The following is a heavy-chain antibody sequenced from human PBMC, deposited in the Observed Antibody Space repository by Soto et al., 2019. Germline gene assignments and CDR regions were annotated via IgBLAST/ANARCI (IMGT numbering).Heavy chain of an antibody. J-gene: IGHJ6*03. CDR2: IYPGDSDT. V-gene: IGHV5-51*01. D-gene: IGHD1-1*01. CDR3: VRHVGVEVPVAQDYYYYYYMDV. Sequence: GESLQISCQASGYSFSTYWIGWVRQLPGKGLEWMGMIYPGDSDTTYSPSFEGQVTISADQSNTTAYLQWRGLKASDTAMYYCVRHVGVEVPVAQDYYYYYYMDVWGKGTTVTVSS. CDR1: GYSFSTYW.